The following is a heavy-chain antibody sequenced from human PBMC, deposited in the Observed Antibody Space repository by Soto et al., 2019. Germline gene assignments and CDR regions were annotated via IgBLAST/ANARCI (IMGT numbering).Heavy chain of an antibody. CDR2: IFSSGST. D-gene: IGHD2-21*02. J-gene: IGHJ5*02. CDR3: ARDQGVVVTADNWVDP. V-gene: IGHV4-4*07. Sequence: SETLSLTCTVSGGSITDYSWVWIRQPAGKGLEWIGRIFSSGSTNYNPSLKARITMSLDTSKNQFSLKLNSATATDTAVYFCARDQGVVVTADNWVDPWGQGTLVTV. CDR1: GGSITDYS.